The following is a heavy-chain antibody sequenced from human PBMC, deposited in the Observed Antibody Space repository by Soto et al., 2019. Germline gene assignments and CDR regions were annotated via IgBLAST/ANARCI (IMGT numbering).Heavy chain of an antibody. D-gene: IGHD3-10*01. J-gene: IGHJ4*02. CDR2: LNPTGGTT. Sequence: QVQLVQSGAEVRKPGASVRVSCKPSGYSFTTYYVHWVRQAPGQGLEWMGVLNPTGGTTSYAQKLKCRGTMTRDTSTSTVYMELSSLRSEDTAVYYCASSFGWFGDVPFDYWGQGTLVTVSS. V-gene: IGHV1-46*04. CDR1: GYSFTTYY. CDR3: ASSFGWFGDVPFDY.